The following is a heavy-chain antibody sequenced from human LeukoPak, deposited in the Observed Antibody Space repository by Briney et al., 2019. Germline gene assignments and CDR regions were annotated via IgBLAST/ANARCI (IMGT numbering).Heavy chain of an antibody. CDR1: GGSISSGSYY. CDR3: ARDGSGWYRWFDP. Sequence: SETLSLTCTVSGGSISSGSYYWSWIRQPAGKGLEWIGYIYYSGSTNYNPSLKSRVTISVDTSKNQFSLKLSSVTAADTAVYYCARDGSGWYRWFDPWGQGTLVTVSS. D-gene: IGHD6-19*01. J-gene: IGHJ5*02. V-gene: IGHV4-61*10. CDR2: IYYSGST.